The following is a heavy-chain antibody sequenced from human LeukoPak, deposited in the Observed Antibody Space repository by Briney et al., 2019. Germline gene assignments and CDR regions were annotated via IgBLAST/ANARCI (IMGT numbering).Heavy chain of an antibody. Sequence: GGSLRLSCSASGFTFGDFDMNWVRQAPGKGLEWISYISTTGSTIFYADSVKGRFTISRDNAKISLFLQMNSLRDEDTAVYYCAREPAGWYFDYWGQGTLVTVSS. V-gene: IGHV3-48*02. CDR1: GFTFGDFD. CDR3: AREPAGWYFDY. CDR2: ISTTGSTI. J-gene: IGHJ4*02. D-gene: IGHD6-19*01.